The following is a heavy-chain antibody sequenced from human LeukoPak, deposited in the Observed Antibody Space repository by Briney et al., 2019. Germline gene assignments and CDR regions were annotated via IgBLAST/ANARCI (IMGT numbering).Heavy chain of an antibody. V-gene: IGHV1-24*01. J-gene: IGHJ4*02. CDR1: GYTLTELS. D-gene: IGHD1-26*01. CDR2: FDPEDGET. Sequence: ASVKVSCKVSGYTLTELSMHWVRQAPGQGLEWMGGFDPEDGETIYAQKFQGRVTMTEDTSTDTAYMELSSLRSEDTAVYYCATGLYQELRYDYWGQGTLVTVSS. CDR3: ATGLYQELRYDY.